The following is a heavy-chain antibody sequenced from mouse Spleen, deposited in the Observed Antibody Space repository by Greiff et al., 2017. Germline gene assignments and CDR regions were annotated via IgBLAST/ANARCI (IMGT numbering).Heavy chain of an antibody. CDR3: TRRWLQHYFDY. D-gene: IGHD2-2*01. CDR1: GYTFTSYW. J-gene: IGHJ2*01. CDR2: IYPSDSYT. Sequence: QVQLQQPGAELVRPGASVKLSCKASGYTFTSYWINWVKQRPGQGLEWIGNIYPSDSYTNYNQKFKDKATLTVDKSSSTAYMQLSSPTSEDSAVYYCTRRWLQHYFDYWGQGTTLTVSS. V-gene: IGHV1-69*02.